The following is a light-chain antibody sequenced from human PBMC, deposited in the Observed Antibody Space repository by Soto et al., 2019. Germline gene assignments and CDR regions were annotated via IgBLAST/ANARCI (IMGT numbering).Light chain of an antibody. J-gene: IGLJ1*01. Sequence: QAVVTQEPSLPVSPGGTVTHTCGSTTGAVTSGQYPYWFQQKPGQAPRTLIYDTNKRHSWTPARFSGSLLGGKAALTLSGAQPEDEAEYYCLLSYRGPRRVFGTGTKLTVL. V-gene: IGLV7-46*01. CDR2: DTN. CDR1: TGAVTSGQY. CDR3: LLSYRGPRRV.